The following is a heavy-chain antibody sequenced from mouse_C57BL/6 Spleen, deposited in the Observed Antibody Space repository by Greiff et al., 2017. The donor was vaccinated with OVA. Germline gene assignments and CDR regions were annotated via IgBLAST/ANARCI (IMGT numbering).Heavy chain of an antibody. V-gene: IGHV1-69*01. CDR1: GYTFTSYW. Sequence: QVQLQQSGAELVMPGASVKLSCKASGYTFTSYWMHWVKQRPGQGLEWIGEIDPSDSYTNYNQKFKGKSTLTVDKSSSTAYMQLSSLTSEDSAVYYGARREYEYAMDYWGQGTSVTVSS. D-gene: IGHD2-14*01. CDR2: IDPSDSYT. CDR3: ARREYEYAMDY. J-gene: IGHJ4*01.